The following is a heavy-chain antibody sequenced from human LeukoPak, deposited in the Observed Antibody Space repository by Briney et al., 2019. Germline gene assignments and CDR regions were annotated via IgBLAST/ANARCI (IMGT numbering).Heavy chain of an antibody. CDR2: ILHDGRNE. V-gene: IGHV3-30*04. D-gene: IGHD2-21*02. CDR3: AGEPRGSDGRFDY. Sequence: GGSLRLSCAASGFTFSRYSMHWVRQAPGKGLEWVAVILHDGRNEHYADSVQGRFTISRDNSKDILYLHINSPRTEDTAVYYCAGEPRGSDGRFDYWGQGTLVTVSS. CDR1: GFTFSRYS. J-gene: IGHJ4*02.